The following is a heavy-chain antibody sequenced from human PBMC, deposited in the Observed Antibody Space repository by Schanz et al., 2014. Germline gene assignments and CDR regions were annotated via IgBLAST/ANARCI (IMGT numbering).Heavy chain of an antibody. CDR1: GFTFRYYG. CDR2: IYSGGST. D-gene: IGHD1-1*01. Sequence: EVQLVESGGGLVQPGGSLRLSYAASGFTFRYYGMTWVRQAPGRGLEWVSVIYSGGSTYYADSVKGRFTISRDNSKNTLYLQMNSLRAEDTAVYYCARDRWDWSNAFDIWGQGTMVTVSS. V-gene: IGHV3-66*01. CDR3: ARDRWDWSNAFDI. J-gene: IGHJ3*02.